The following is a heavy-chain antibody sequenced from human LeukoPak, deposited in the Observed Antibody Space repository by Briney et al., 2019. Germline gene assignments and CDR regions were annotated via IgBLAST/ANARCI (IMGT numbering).Heavy chain of an antibody. J-gene: IGHJ6*03. Sequence: ASVKVSCKASGGTFSSYAISWVRQAPGQGLEWMGGIIPIFGTANYAQKFQGRVTITADESTSTAYMELSSLRSEDTAVYYCARGTYCSSTSCHPPYYYYYYMDVWGKGTTVTVSS. CDR1: GGTFSSYA. D-gene: IGHD2-2*01. V-gene: IGHV1-69*13. CDR3: ARGTYCSSTSCHPPYYYYYYMDV. CDR2: IIPIFGTA.